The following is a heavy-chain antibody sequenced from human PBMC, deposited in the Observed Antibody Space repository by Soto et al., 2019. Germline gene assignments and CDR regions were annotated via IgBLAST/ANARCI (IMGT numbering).Heavy chain of an antibody. CDR1: GFSFRKYA. CDR3: AKDLDDYSSAIDF. V-gene: IGHV3-23*01. CDR2: ISGSGGSGRG. J-gene: IGHJ4*02. D-gene: IGHD4-4*01. Sequence: EVQLLESGGGLVQPGGSLRLSCVGSGFSFRKYAMNCVRQAPGKGLEWVSGISGSGGSGRGFYAGHVKGRLTISRDNSKNTRYLEMNSLRAEDTAVYYCAKDLDDYSSAIDFWGQGTLVTVSS.